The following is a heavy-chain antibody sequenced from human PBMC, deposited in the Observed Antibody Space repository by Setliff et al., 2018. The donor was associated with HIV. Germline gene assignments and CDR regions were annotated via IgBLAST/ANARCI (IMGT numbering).Heavy chain of an antibody. CDR3: ARHHNTMVRGVAYFQH. V-gene: IGHV4-59*08. CDR1: GGSISSYY. CDR2: IYYSGNT. D-gene: IGHD3-10*01. Sequence: TVSGGSISSYYWSWIRQPPGKGLEWIGYIYYSGNTNYNPSLKSRVTISVDTSKKQFSLKLSSVIAADTAVYYCARHHNTMVRGVAYFQHWGQGTLVTVSS. J-gene: IGHJ1*01.